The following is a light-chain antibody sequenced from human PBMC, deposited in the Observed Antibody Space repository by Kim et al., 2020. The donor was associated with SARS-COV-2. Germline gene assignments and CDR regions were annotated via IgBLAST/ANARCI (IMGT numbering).Light chain of an antibody. Sequence: DIQMTQSPSTLSTSVGDRLTITCRASQSIKSWLAWYQQKSGKAPKVLIYEASKLQTGVPSRFSGSGSGTEFTLTISSLQPDDFATYYCQQYDSNPLTFGGGTKVDIK. CDR2: EAS. J-gene: IGKJ4*01. CDR1: QSIKSW. V-gene: IGKV1-5*03. CDR3: QQYDSNPLT.